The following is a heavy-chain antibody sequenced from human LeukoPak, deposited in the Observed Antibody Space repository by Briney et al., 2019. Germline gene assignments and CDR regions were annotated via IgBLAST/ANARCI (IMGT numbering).Heavy chain of an antibody. Sequence: PGGSLRLSCAASGFTFSSYSMNWVRQAPGKGLEWVSLIYSGGSTYYADSVKGRFTISRDNSKNTLYLQMGSLRAEDMAVYYCAREGGYNWNDGGHDAFDIWGQGTMVTVSS. D-gene: IGHD1-20*01. CDR2: IYSGGST. CDR1: GFTFSSYS. V-gene: IGHV3-66*01. J-gene: IGHJ3*02. CDR3: AREGGYNWNDGGHDAFDI.